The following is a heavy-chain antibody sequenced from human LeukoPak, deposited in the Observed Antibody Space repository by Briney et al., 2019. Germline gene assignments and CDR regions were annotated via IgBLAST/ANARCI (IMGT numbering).Heavy chain of an antibody. V-gene: IGHV4-59*11. Sequence: SETLSLTCTVSGGSINSRYWSWMRQPPGKGLEWIGFVYDSGSTNYNPSLKGRVTISLDTSKTQFSLRLTSVTAADTAVYYCATAPRPPAFFDYWGQGTLVTVSS. CDR1: GGSINSRY. CDR3: ATAPRPPAFFDY. J-gene: IGHJ4*02. CDR2: VYDSGST.